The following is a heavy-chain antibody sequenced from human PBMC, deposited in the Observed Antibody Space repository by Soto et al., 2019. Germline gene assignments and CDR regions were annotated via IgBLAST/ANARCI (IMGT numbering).Heavy chain of an antibody. CDR2: IFYSGST. CDR1: GGSISSSSYY. Sequence: QLQLQESGPGLVKPSETLSLTCTVSGGSISSSSYYWGWIRQPPGKGLEWLGRIFYSGSTYYNPSLKSRVTISVDTSKNQCSLKLSSGTAADTAVYYCARIAAAGKIPYDYYYGMDVWGQGTTVTV. V-gene: IGHV4-39*01. D-gene: IGHD6-13*01. J-gene: IGHJ6*02. CDR3: ARIAAAGKIPYDYYYGMDV.